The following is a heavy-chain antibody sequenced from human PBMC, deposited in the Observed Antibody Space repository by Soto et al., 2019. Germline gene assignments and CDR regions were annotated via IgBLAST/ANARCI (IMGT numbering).Heavy chain of an antibody. CDR1: GGSISSYY. Sequence: SETLSLTCTVSGGSISSYYWSWIRQPPGKGLEWIGYIYYSGSTNYNPSLKSRVTISVDTSKNQFSLKLSSVTAADTAVYYCARGGADYDYIWGSYVYYFDYWSQGTLVTVSS. D-gene: IGHD3-16*01. V-gene: IGHV4-59*01. J-gene: IGHJ4*02. CDR3: ARGGADYDYIWGSYVYYFDY. CDR2: IYYSGST.